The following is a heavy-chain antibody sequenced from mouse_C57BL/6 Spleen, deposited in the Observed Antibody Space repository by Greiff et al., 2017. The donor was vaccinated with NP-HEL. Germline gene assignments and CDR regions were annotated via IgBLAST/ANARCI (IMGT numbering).Heavy chain of an antibody. CDR2: IHPNSGST. CDR1: GYTFTSYW. Sequence: QVQLKQPGAELVKPGASVKLSCKASGYTFTSYWMHWVKQRPGQGLEWIGMIHPNSGSTNYNEKFKSKATLTVDKSSSTAYMQLSSLTSEDSAVYYCAREGGYEPFDYWGQGTTLTVSS. CDR3: AREGGYEPFDY. J-gene: IGHJ2*01. V-gene: IGHV1-64*01. D-gene: IGHD2-3*01.